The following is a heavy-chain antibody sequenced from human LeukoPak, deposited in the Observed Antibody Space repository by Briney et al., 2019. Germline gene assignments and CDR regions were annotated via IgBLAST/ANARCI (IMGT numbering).Heavy chain of an antibody. Sequence: SXXLSLTCTVSGGSISSYYWSWIRQPAGKGLEWIGRIYTSGSTNYNPSLKSRVTMSVDTSKNQFSLKLSSVTAADTAVYYCARDSRDSSGYDYYYYYMDVWGKGTTVTVSS. J-gene: IGHJ6*03. CDR2: IYTSGST. D-gene: IGHD3-22*01. CDR1: GGSISSYY. CDR3: ARDSRDSSGYDYYYYYMDV. V-gene: IGHV4-4*07.